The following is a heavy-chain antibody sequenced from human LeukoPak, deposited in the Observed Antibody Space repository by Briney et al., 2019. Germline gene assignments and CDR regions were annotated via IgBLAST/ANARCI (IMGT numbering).Heavy chain of an antibody. V-gene: IGHV4-39*01. D-gene: IGHD3-22*01. CDR2: IYYSGST. CDR3: ARLSITMIDRVAFDI. CDR1: GGSISSSSYY. J-gene: IGHJ3*02. Sequence: SETLSLTCTVSGGSISSSSYYWGWIRQPPGKGLEWIGSIYYSGSTYYNPSLKSRVTISVDTSKNQFSLKLSSVTAADTAVYYCARLSITMIDRVAFDIWGQGTMVTVSS.